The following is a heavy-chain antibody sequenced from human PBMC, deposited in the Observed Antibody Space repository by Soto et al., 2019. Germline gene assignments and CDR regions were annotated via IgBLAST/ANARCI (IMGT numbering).Heavy chain of an antibody. D-gene: IGHD3-9*01. Sequence: SETLSVTCTVAGGSISSSIYYWGWIRQPPGKGLEWIGSIYYSGSTYYNPSLKSRVTISVDTSKNQFSLKLSSVTAADTAVYYCARPDYDILTGYHNWFDPWGQGTLVTVSS. J-gene: IGHJ5*02. CDR2: IYYSGST. CDR1: GGSISSSIYY. V-gene: IGHV4-39*01. CDR3: ARPDYDILTGYHNWFDP.